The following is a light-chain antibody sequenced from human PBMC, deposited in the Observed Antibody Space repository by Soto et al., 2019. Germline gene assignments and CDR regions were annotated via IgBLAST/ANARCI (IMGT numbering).Light chain of an antibody. CDR1: QRVTSSY. J-gene: IGKJ1*01. V-gene: IGKV3-20*01. CDR3: QQYGSSPLT. CDR2: GAS. Sequence: EIVLTQSPGTLSLSPGERATLSCRASQRVTSSYLAWHQQKPGQAPRPLIYGASKRATGIPDRFSGSGSGTDFTLTISRLEPEDFAVYYCQQYGSSPLTFGQGTKVEIK.